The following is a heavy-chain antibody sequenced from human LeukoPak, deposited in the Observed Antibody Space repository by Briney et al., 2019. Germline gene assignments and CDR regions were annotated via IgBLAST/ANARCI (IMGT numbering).Heavy chain of an antibody. CDR1: GFTVSSNS. CDR2: IYSAGST. J-gene: IGHJ3*02. Sequence: QPGGSLRLSCTVSGFTVSSNSMSWVRQAPGKGLEWVSFIYSAGSTRYSDSVKGRFTISIDNSKNTLYLQMNSLRAEDTAVYYCARCYYYDSSGFPCEAFDIWGQGTMVTVSS. V-gene: IGHV3-53*01. CDR3: ARCYYYDSSGFPCEAFDI. D-gene: IGHD3-22*01.